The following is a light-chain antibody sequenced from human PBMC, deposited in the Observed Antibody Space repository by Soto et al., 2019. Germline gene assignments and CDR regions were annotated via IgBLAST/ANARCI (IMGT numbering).Light chain of an antibody. Sequence: EIVMTHSPATLSVSPGERATLSCRASQSVSIKLAWYQQKPGQAPRLLIYDTSTRATGIPARFSGSGSGTEFTLTISSLQSEDFAVYYGQQYNNWPPITFGQGTRLE. V-gene: IGKV3-15*01. CDR1: QSVSIK. CDR2: DTS. CDR3: QQYNNWPPIT. J-gene: IGKJ5*01.